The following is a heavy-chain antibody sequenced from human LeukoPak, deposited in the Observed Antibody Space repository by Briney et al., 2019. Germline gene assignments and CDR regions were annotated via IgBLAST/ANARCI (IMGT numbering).Heavy chain of an antibody. CDR3: ARGYSSSWYTGGY. V-gene: IGHV4-59*12. J-gene: IGHJ4*02. Sequence: KSSETLSLTCTVSGGSISSYYWSWIRQPPGKGLEWIGYIYYSGSTNYNPSLKSRVTISVDTSKNQFSLKLSSVTAADTAVYYCARGYSSSWYTGGYWGQGTLVTVSS. CDR2: IYYSGST. D-gene: IGHD6-13*01. CDR1: GGSISSYY.